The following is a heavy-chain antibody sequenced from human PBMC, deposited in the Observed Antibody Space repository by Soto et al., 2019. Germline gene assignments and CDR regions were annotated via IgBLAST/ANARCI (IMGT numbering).Heavy chain of an antibody. D-gene: IGHD3-10*01. CDR3: VRAAARGDN. V-gene: IGHV3-74*01. Sequence: GGSLRLSCAASGFSFRCYLMHWVRQAPGEGLVWVSRVNTDGSDTLYADSVKGRFTISRDNTKDTLYLQINSLRVEDTAVYYCVRAAARGDNWGQGTPVTVSS. J-gene: IGHJ4*02. CDR1: GFSFRCYL. CDR2: VNTDGSDT.